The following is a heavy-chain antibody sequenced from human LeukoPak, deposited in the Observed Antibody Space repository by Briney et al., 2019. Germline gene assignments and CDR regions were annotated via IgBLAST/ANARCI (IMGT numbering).Heavy chain of an antibody. CDR2: INHSGST. V-gene: IGHV4-34*01. Sequence: MPSETLSLTCAVSGGSFSGYYWSWIRQPPGKGLEWIGEINHSGSTNYNPSLKSRVTISVDTSKNQFSLKLSSVTAADTAVYYCARVAARRVRRTYYMDVWGKGTTVTVSS. CDR3: ARVAARRVRRTYYMDV. CDR1: GGSFSGYY. J-gene: IGHJ6*03. D-gene: IGHD6-6*01.